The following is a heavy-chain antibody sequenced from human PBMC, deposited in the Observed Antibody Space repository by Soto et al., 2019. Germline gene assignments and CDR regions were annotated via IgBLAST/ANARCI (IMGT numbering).Heavy chain of an antibody. V-gene: IGHV1-69*12. CDR1: GGSFTSHD. CDR3: STALCGGDNFGVYFES. Sequence: QVQVVQSEAEVKKPGSSVKLSCKASGGSFTSHDINWVRQAPGHGLEWVGGIIPLLGSPDYAPQFLDRVTITADASTRTAFMEVRRLRSEDTAVYYCSTALCGGDNFGVYFESWCQGTLVSVSS. D-gene: IGHD2-21*02. CDR2: IIPLLGSP. J-gene: IGHJ4*02.